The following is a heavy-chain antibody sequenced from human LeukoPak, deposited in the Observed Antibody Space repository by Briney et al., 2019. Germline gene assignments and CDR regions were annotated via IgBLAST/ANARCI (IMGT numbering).Heavy chain of an antibody. V-gene: IGHV3-21*01. CDR3: ASEFRPEGY. CDR1: GYTLIELS. CDR2: ISSSTTYI. Sequence: SCKVSGYTLIELSMHWVRQAPGKGLEWVSSISSSTTYIRYADSVEGRFTISRDNGENTLYLQMNSLRVEDTAVYYCASEFRPEGYWGQGTLVTVSS. J-gene: IGHJ4*02. D-gene: IGHD1-14*01.